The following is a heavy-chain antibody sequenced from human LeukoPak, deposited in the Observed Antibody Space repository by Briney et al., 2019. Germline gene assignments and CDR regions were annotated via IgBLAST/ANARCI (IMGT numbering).Heavy chain of an antibody. V-gene: IGHV4-39*01. CDR2: IYYSGNT. J-gene: IGHJ4*02. D-gene: IGHD6-13*01. CDR3: AGQEASISTFDY. Sequence: SEILSLTCTVSGDSVNSSSYFWGWIRQPPGKGLEWIGSIYYSGNTYYNPSLNSRVTISVDTSKNQFSLKLSSVTAADTAVYYCAGQEASISTFDYWGQGTLVTVSS. CDR1: GDSVNSSSYF.